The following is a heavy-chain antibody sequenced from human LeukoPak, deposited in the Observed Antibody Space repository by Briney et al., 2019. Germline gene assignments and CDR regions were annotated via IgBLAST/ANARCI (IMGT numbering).Heavy chain of an antibody. J-gene: IGHJ4*02. CDR3: ARDSHSSSWYQDY. CDR2: TKQDGSEK. CDR1: GFTFSTYW. Sequence: SGGSLRLSCAASGFTFSTYWMSWVRQAPGRGLEWVANTKQDGSEKNYVDSVKGRFTISRDNAKNSLYLQMNSLRAEDTAVYYCARDSHSSSWYQDYWGQGTLVTVSS. D-gene: IGHD6-13*01. V-gene: IGHV3-7*01.